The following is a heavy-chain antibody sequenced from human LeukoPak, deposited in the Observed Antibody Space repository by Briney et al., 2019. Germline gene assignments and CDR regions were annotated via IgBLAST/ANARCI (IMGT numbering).Heavy chain of an antibody. Sequence: ASVKVSCKASGGTFSSYAISWVRQAPGQGLEWMGGIIPIFGTANYAQKFQGRVTITADESTSTAYMELSSLRSEDTAVYYCASTVVVIAKSAFDIWGQGTMVTVSS. V-gene: IGHV1-69*13. CDR1: GGTFSSYA. J-gene: IGHJ3*02. D-gene: IGHD2-21*01. CDR2: IIPIFGTA. CDR3: ASTVVVIAKSAFDI.